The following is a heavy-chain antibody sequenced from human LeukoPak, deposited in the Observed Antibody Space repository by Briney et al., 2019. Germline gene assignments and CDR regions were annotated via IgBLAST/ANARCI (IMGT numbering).Heavy chain of an antibody. Sequence: GRSLRLSCAASGFTFSSYGMHWVRQAPGKGLEWVAVISYDGSNKYYADSVKGRFTISRDNSKNTLYLQMNSLRAEDTAGYYCAKEDYYDREGMDVWGQGTTVTVSS. CDR3: AKEDYYDREGMDV. CDR1: GFTFSSYG. J-gene: IGHJ6*02. D-gene: IGHD3-22*01. V-gene: IGHV3-30*18. CDR2: ISYDGSNK.